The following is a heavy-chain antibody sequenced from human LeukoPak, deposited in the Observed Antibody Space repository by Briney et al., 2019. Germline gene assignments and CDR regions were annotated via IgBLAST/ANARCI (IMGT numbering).Heavy chain of an antibody. D-gene: IGHD4-17*01. CDR3: ARSTTSNAFDI. J-gene: IGHJ3*02. CDR1: GGSISSGDYY. CDR2: IYYSGST. V-gene: IGHV4-30-4*08. Sequence: SETLSLTCTVSGGSISSGDYYWSWIRQPPGKGLEWIGYIYYSGSTYYNSSLKSRVTISVDTSKNQFSLKLSSVTAADTAVYYCARSTTSNAFDIWGQGTMVTVSS.